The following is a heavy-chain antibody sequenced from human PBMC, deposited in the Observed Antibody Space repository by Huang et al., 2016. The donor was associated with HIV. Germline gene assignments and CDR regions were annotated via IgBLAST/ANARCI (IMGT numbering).Heavy chain of an antibody. J-gene: IGHJ3*02. CDR1: GFTFSSYG. CDR2: IRYDGSNK. CDR3: AKGSMANAFDI. D-gene: IGHD3-10*01. Sequence: QAQLVESGGGVVQPGGSLRLSCAASGFTFSSYGMHWVLQAPGKGLEWVAFIRYDGSNKYYADSVRGRFTISRDKSKNTLYLQMNSLRAEDTAVYYCAKGSMANAFDIWGQGTMVTVSS. V-gene: IGHV3-30*02.